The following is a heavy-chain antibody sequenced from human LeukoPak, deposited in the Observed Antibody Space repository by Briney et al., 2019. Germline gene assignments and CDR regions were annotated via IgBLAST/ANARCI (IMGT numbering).Heavy chain of an antibody. Sequence: SEIPSLTCAVSGGSISSSNWWSWVRQPPGKGLEWIGEIYHSGSTNYNPSLKSRVTISVDKSKNQFSLKLSSVTAADTAVYYCARGALNYYDSSGYYYYFDYWGQGTLVTVSS. V-gene: IGHV4-4*02. D-gene: IGHD3-22*01. CDR2: IYHSGST. J-gene: IGHJ4*02. CDR3: ARGALNYYDSSGYYYYFDY. CDR1: GGSISSSNW.